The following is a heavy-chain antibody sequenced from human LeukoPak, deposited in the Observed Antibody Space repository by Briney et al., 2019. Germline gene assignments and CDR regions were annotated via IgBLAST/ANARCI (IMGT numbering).Heavy chain of an antibody. D-gene: IGHD5-24*01. CDR3: ARTFVSGDGYKVGYFDY. CDR2: IYSSGST. J-gene: IGHJ4*02. CDR1: GFTVSSNY. Sequence: GGSLRLSCAASGFTVSSNYMSWVRQAPGKGLEWVSLIYSSGSTYYADSVKGRFTISRDNSKNTLYLQMNSLTAEDTAVYYCARTFVSGDGYKVGYFDYWGQGTQVTVSS. V-gene: IGHV3-53*01.